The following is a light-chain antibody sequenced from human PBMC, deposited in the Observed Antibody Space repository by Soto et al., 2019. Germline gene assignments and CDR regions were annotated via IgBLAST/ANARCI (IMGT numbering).Light chain of an antibody. CDR3: ISYASSRDVF. V-gene: IGLV2-14*01. J-gene: IGLJ2*01. Sequence: QSVLTQPASVSGSPGQSITISCTGTSSDVGGYNYVSWYQQYPGKAPKLMIYEVSNRPSGVSNRFSGSKSGNTASLTISGLQAEDEADYYCISYASSRDVFFGGGTKLTVL. CDR2: EVS. CDR1: SSDVGGYNY.